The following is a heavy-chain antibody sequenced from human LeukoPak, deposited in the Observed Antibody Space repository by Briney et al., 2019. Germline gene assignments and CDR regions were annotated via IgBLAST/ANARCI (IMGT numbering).Heavy chain of an antibody. V-gene: IGHV1-46*01. D-gene: IGHD3-22*01. CDR3: ARDPPIQQDSSDSSGYYPHYYFDY. J-gene: IGHJ4*02. CDR2: INPSGSST. Sequence: ASVKVSCKASGYTFTSYYMHWVRQAPGQGLEWMGIINPSGSSTSYAQKFQGRVTMTRDTSTSTVYMELSSLRSEGTAVYYCARDPPIQQDSSDSSGYYPHYYFDYWGQGTLVTVSS. CDR1: GYTFTSYY.